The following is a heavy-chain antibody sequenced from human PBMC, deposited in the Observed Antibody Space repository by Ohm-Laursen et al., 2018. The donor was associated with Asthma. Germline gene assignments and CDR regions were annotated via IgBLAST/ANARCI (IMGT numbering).Heavy chain of an antibody. Sequence: SLRLSCAASGFTFRSYAMHWVRQAPGKGLECVALISYDGSTESYADSVKGRFTTSRDNFKNTVHLDMNSLRAEGTAVYHCAKGIVPVYYYGLDVWGQGTTVTVSS. V-gene: IGHV3-30*04. D-gene: IGHD1-26*01. CDR2: ISYDGSTE. CDR3: AKGIVPVYYYGLDV. J-gene: IGHJ6*02. CDR1: GFTFRSYA.